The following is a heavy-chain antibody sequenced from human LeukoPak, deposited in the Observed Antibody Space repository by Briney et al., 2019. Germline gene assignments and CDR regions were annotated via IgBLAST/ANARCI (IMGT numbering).Heavy chain of an antibody. Sequence: SQTLSLTYAISGDSVSSNSAAWNWIRQSPSRGLEWLGRTYYRSKWYNDYAVSVKSRITINPDTSKNQFSLQLNSVTPEDTAVYYCARGQWLENYNWFDPWGQGTLVTVSS. CDR3: ARGQWLENYNWFDP. V-gene: IGHV6-1*01. J-gene: IGHJ5*02. D-gene: IGHD6-19*01. CDR2: TYYRSKWYN. CDR1: GDSVSSNSAA.